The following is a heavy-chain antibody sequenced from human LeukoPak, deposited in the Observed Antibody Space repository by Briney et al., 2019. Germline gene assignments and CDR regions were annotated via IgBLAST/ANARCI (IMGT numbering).Heavy chain of an antibody. CDR2: IIPIFGTA. J-gene: IGHJ4*02. CDR3: ARGYCSGGSCYKLRGGFDY. CDR1: GGTFSSYA. V-gene: IGHV1-69*05. Sequence: SVKVSCKASGGTFSSYAISWVRQAPGQGLEWMGGIIPIFGTANYAQKLQGRVTMTTDTSTSTAYMELRSLRSDDTAVYYCARGYCSGGSCYKLRGGFDYWGQGTLVTVSS. D-gene: IGHD2-15*01.